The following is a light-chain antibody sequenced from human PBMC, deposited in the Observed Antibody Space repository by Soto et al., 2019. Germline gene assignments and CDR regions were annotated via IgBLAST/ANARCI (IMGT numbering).Light chain of an antibody. J-gene: IGKJ1*01. Sequence: EIVLTQSPATLSLSPGERATLSCRASQSVSSYLAWYQQKPGQAPRLLIYDASNSATGIPARFSGGGSGTDFTLTISSLEPEDFAVSYCQQRSNWPRTFGQGTKVEI. CDR1: QSVSSY. CDR2: DAS. V-gene: IGKV3-11*01. CDR3: QQRSNWPRT.